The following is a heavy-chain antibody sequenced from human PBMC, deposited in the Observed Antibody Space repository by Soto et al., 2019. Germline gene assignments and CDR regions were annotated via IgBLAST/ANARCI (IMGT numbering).Heavy chain of an antibody. CDR1: GFTFSSYA. J-gene: IGHJ4*02. CDR3: AKVRYSSGWYGGFDY. Sequence: GGSLRLSCAASGFTFSSYAMSWVRQAPGKGLEWVSAISGSGGSTYYADSVKGRFTISRDNSKNTLYLQMNSLRAEDTAVYYCAKVRYSSGWYGGFDYWGQGTLVTVSS. D-gene: IGHD6-19*01. CDR2: ISGSGGST. V-gene: IGHV3-23*01.